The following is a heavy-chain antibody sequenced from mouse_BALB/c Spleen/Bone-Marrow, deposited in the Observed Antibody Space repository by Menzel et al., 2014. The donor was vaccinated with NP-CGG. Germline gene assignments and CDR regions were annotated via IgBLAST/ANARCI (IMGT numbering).Heavy chain of an antibody. V-gene: IGHV9-3-1*01. CDR2: INTYTGDP. CDR1: GYTFTNYG. J-gene: IGHJ3*01. Sequence: QVQLQQSGPELKKPGETVKISCKASGYTFTNYGMNWVKQAPGKGLKWMGWINTYTGDPTYADDFKGRFAFSLETSASTAYLQINNLKNEDTATYFCARANWDEGFAYWGQGTLVTVSA. CDR3: ARANWDEGFAY. D-gene: IGHD4-1*01.